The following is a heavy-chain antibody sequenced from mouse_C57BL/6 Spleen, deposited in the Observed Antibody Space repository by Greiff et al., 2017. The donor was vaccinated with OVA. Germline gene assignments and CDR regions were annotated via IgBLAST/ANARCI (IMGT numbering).Heavy chain of an antibody. J-gene: IGHJ4*01. CDR2: IHPNSGST. CDR3: ARLWNFSYAMDY. CDR1: GYTFTSYW. Sequence: QVHVKQSGAELVKPGASVKLSCKASGYTFTSYWMHWVKQRPGQGLEWIGMIHPNSGSTNYNEKFKSKATLTVDKSSSTAYMQLSSLTSEDSAVYYCARLWNFSYAMDYWGQGTSVTVSS. V-gene: IGHV1-64*01.